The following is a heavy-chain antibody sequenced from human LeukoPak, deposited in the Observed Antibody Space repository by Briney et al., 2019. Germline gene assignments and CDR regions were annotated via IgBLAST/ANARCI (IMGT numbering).Heavy chain of an antibody. D-gene: IGHD6-13*01. J-gene: IGHJ4*02. Sequence: GRPLRLSCAASGFTFSSYGMHWVRQAPGKGLEWVAVISYDGSNKYYADSVKGRFTISRDNSKNTLYLQMNSLRAEDTAVYYCARLGIAAAGRGYWGQGTLVTVSS. CDR3: ARLGIAAAGRGY. V-gene: IGHV3-30*03. CDR2: ISYDGSNK. CDR1: GFTFSSYG.